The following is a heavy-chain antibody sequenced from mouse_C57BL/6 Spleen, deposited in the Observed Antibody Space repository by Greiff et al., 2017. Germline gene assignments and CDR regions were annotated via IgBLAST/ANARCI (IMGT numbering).Heavy chain of an antibody. V-gene: IGHV14-2*01. Sequence: VQLKESGAELVKPGASVKLSCTASGFNIKDYYMHWVKQRTEQGLEWIGRIDPEAGETKYAPKFQGKAPITADTSSNTAYLQLSSLTSEDTAVYYCASPSKVYAMDYWGQGTSVTVSS. CDR3: ASPSKVYAMDY. CDR2: IDPEAGET. D-gene: IGHD2-10*02. J-gene: IGHJ4*01. CDR1: GFNIKDYY.